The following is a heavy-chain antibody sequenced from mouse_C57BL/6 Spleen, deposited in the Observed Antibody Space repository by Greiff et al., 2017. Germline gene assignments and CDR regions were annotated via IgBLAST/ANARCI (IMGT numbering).Heavy chain of an antibody. J-gene: IGHJ1*03. V-gene: IGHV5-4*01. Sequence: VLLLESGGGLVKPGASLKLSCAASGFTFSSYAMSWVRQTPEKRLEWVATISDGGSYTYYPDNVKGRFTISRDNAKNNLYLQMSHLKSEDTAMYYCASDKGSYGDYCERRYFAVWGTGAPVTVST. D-gene: IGHD2-13*01. CDR2: ISDGGSYT. CDR1: GFTFSSYA. CDR3: ASDKGSYGDYCERRYFAV.